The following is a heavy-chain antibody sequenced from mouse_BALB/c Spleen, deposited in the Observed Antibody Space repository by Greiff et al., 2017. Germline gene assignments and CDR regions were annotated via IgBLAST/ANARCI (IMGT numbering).Heavy chain of an antibody. J-gene: IGHJ4*01. Sequence: EVKLVESGPGLVKPSQSLSLTCTVTGYSITSDYAWNWIRQIPGNKLEWMGYISYSGSTSYNPSLKSRISITRDTSKNQFFLQLNSVTTEDTATYYCARWDYGYVYYAMDDWGQGTSVTVSS. CDR1: GYSITSDYA. CDR2: ISYSGST. CDR3: ARWDYGYVYYAMDD. D-gene: IGHD1-2*01. V-gene: IGHV3-2*02.